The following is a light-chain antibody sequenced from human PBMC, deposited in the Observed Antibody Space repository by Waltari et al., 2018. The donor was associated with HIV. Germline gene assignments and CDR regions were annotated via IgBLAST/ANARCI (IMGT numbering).Light chain of an antibody. CDR1: TPTLGTNT. CDR2: TNN. CDR3: AAWDDSLNGNV. V-gene: IGLV1-44*01. J-gene: IGLJ1*01. Sequence: QSVLTQPPSASGTPGQRATTSCSGRTPTLGTNTVNWYQQLPGTAPKLLIYTNNQRPSGVPDRFSGSKSGTSASLAISGLQSEDEADYYCAAWDDSLNGNVFGPGTKVTVL.